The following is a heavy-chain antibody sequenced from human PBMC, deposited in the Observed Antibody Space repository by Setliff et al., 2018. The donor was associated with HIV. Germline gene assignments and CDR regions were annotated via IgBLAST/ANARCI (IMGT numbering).Heavy chain of an antibody. CDR2: INHSGST. J-gene: IGHJ4*02. CDR1: GGSFSGYY. CDR3: ARPHPMGSGSPWDY. Sequence: SETLSLTCAVYGGSFSGYYWNWIRQPPGKGLEWIGEINHSGSTNYNPSLKSRVTISVDTSKNQFSLKLSSVTAADTAVYYCARPHPMGSGSPWDYWGQGTPVTVSS. D-gene: IGHD3-10*01. V-gene: IGHV4-34*01.